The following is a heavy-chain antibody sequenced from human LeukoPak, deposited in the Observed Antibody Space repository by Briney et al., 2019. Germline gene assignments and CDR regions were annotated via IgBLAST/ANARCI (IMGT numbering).Heavy chain of an antibody. D-gene: IGHD3-10*01. Sequence: PSETLSLTCGVSGGSFSGYYWSWIRQPPGKGLEWIGEINHSGSTNYNPSLKSRVTISVDTSKNQFSLKLSSVTAADTAVYYCARGSHCSSTSCSPWAMVRGVIPYGMDVWGQGTTVTVSS. CDR1: GGSFSGYY. J-gene: IGHJ6*02. CDR2: INHSGST. CDR3: ARGSHCSSTSCSPWAMVRGVIPYGMDV. V-gene: IGHV4-34*01.